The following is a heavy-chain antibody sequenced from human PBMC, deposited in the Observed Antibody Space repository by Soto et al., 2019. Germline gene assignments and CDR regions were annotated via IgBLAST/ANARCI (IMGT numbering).Heavy chain of an antibody. Sequence: GGSLRLSCAASGFTFSSYAMSWVRQAPGKGLEWVSAISGSGGSTYYADSVKGRFTISRDTSKNTLYLQMNSLRAEATAVYYCAARSPIAAAVLQDAFDIWGQGTMVTVSS. D-gene: IGHD6-13*01. V-gene: IGHV3-23*01. J-gene: IGHJ3*02. CDR2: ISGSGGST. CDR3: AARSPIAAAVLQDAFDI. CDR1: GFTFSSYA.